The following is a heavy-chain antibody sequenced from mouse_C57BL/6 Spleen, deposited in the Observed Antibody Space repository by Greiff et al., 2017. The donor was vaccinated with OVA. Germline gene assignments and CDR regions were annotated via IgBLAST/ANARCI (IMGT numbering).Heavy chain of an antibody. D-gene: IGHD1-1*01. J-gene: IGHJ2*01. Sequence: QVQLKQPGAELVKPGASVKLSCKASGYTFTSYWMHWVKQRPGRGLEWIGRIDPNSGGTKYNEKFKSKATLTVDKPSSTAYMQLSSLTSEDSAVYYCARHYGSSPYYFDYWGQGTTLTVSS. V-gene: IGHV1-72*01. CDR3: ARHYGSSPYYFDY. CDR1: GYTFTSYW. CDR2: IDPNSGGT.